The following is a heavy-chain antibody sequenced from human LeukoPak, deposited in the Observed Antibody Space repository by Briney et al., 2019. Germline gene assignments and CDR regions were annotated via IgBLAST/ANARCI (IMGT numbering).Heavy chain of an antibody. Sequence: PGGSLRLSCAASGFSFNSDWMDWVRQPPGKGLEWIRSIYDSGSTYYNPSLKSRVTISVDTSKNQFSLKLNSVTAADTAVYYCARHYGPWGQGTLVTVSS. CDR2: IYDSGST. CDR1: GFSFNSDW. V-gene: IGHV4-39*01. D-gene: IGHD3-10*01. J-gene: IGHJ5*02. CDR3: ARHYGP.